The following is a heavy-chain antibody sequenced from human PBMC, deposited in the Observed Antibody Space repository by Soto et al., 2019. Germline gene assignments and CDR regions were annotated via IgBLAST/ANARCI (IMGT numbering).Heavy chain of an antibody. V-gene: IGHV4-4*02. CDR2: IYHSGST. Sequence: SETLSLTCAVSGGSISSSNWWSWVRQPPGKGLEWIGEIYHSGSTNYNPSLKSRVTISVDKSKNQFSLKLSSVTAADTAVYYCARRGSNIAVAGTYYYYYGLDVWGQGTKVT. J-gene: IGHJ6*02. CDR1: GGSISSSNW. D-gene: IGHD6-19*01. CDR3: ARRGSNIAVAGTYYYYYGLDV.